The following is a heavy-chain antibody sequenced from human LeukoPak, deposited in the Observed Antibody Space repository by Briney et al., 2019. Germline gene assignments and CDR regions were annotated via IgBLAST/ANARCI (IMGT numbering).Heavy chain of an antibody. J-gene: IGHJ4*02. V-gene: IGHV3-23*01. Sequence: GGSLRLSCTASGFTFITYAMSWVRQAPGKGLEWVSGISGSGGTTYYADSVKGRFTISRDNSKNTLYLQMNSLRAEDTAVYYCVKLRSTMVRGVIEYWGQGTLVTVSS. CDR2: ISGSGGTT. CDR1: GFTFITYA. CDR3: VKLRSTMVRGVIEY. D-gene: IGHD3-10*01.